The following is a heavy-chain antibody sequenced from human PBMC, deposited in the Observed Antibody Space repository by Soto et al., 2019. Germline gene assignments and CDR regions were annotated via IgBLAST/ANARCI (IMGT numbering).Heavy chain of an antibody. CDR2: IRSKTDGGAT. CDR3: ARGPGYYFDY. V-gene: IGHV3-15*01. CDR1: GFTFSNAC. Sequence: GGSLRLSCAASGFTFSNACLSWVRQAPGKGLEWVGHIRSKTDGGATDYAAPVKGRFTISRDNSKNTLYLQMGSLRAEDMAVYYCARGPGYYFDYWGQGTLVTVS. J-gene: IGHJ4*02.